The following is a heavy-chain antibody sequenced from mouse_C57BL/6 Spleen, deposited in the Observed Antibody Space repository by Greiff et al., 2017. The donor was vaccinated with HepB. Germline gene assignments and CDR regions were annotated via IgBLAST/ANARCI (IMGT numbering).Heavy chain of an antibody. Sequence: EVQGVESGGGLVKPGGSLKLSCAASGFTFSDYGMHWVRQAPEKGLEWVAYISSGSSTIYYADTVKGRFTISRDNAKNTLFLQMTSLRSEDTAMYYCARDTTVVATRYFDYWGQGTTLTVSS. CDR3: ARDTTVVATRYFDY. V-gene: IGHV5-17*01. D-gene: IGHD1-1*01. J-gene: IGHJ2*01. CDR2: ISSGSSTI. CDR1: GFTFSDYG.